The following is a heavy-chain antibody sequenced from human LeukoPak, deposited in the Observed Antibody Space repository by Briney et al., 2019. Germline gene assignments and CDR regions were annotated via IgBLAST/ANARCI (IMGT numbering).Heavy chain of an antibody. D-gene: IGHD1-14*01. CDR3: ARKTGDC. Sequence: PGGSLRLSCAASGFTFDDYAMHWVRQAPGKGLEWVSGISWNSGSIGYADSVKGRFTISRDNAKNSLYLQMNSLRVEDTAVYYCARKTGDCWGQGTLVTVSS. CDR1: GFTFDDYA. CDR2: ISWNSGSI. J-gene: IGHJ4*02. V-gene: IGHV3-9*01.